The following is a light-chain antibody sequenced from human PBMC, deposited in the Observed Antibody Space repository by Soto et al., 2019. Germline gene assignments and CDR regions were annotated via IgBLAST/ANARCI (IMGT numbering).Light chain of an antibody. V-gene: IGKV3D-20*02. Sequence: EIVLTQSPGTLSLSPGEEATLSCRASQSVDSNYLAWYQQKPGQTPRLVIYGASGRADGIPHRFSGSGFGTDFTLTISKVEPEDFAVYYCQQRSNWPSFGGGTKVDIK. J-gene: IGKJ4*01. CDR2: GAS. CDR1: QSVDSNY. CDR3: QQRSNWPS.